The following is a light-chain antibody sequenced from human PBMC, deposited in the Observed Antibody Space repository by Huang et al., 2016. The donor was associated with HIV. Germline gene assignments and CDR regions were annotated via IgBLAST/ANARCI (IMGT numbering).Light chain of an antibody. J-gene: IGKJ1*01. Sequence: EIVMTQSPGTLSLSPGERATLSCRASQSVSIHLAWYQQKPCQAPRLLIYGASTRATGIPARFSGSGSGTEFTLTISSLQSEDFAVYYCQQYNNWPPWTFGQGTKVEIQ. CDR1: QSVSIH. CDR3: QQYNNWPPWT. CDR2: GAS. V-gene: IGKV3-15*01.